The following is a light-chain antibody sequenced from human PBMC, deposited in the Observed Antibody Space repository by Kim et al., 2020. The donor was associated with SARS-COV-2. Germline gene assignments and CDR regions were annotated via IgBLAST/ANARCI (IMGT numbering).Light chain of an antibody. CDR2: AAT. CDR1: QSINTN. V-gene: IGKV1-39*01. J-gene: IGKJ2*01. CDR3: QQSYNTPRT. Sequence: DIQMTQSPSSLSAPVGDRVTITCRASQSINTNLNWYQYKPGKAPKLLIYAATGLQSGVPSRFSGSGSGTDFTLTISSPQPEDFGTYYCQQSYNTPRTLGQGTKLEIK.